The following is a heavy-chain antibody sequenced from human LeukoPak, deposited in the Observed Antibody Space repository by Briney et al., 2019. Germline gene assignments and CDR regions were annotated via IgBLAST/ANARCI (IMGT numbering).Heavy chain of an antibody. J-gene: IGHJ4*02. CDR2: INHSGST. D-gene: IGHD2-15*01. CDR3: ARGPQATPRYCSGGSCPYFDY. CDR1: GGSISSGSYY. Sequence: SETLSLTCTVSGGSISSGSYYWSWIRQPPGKGLEWIGEINHSGSTNYNPSLKSRVTISVDTSKNQFSLKLSSVTAADTAVYYCARGPQATPRYCSGGSCPYFDYWGQGTLVTVSS. V-gene: IGHV4-39*07.